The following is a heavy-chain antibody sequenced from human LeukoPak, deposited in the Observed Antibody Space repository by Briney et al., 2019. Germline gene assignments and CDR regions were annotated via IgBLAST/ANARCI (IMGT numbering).Heavy chain of an antibody. D-gene: IGHD1-20*01. Sequence: GGSLRLSCAAYGFTFSSFGMHWVRQAPGKGLEWMAVISYDGSDKYYADSVKGRFTISRDYSENTVYLQMNSLRPEDTSVYYCAKDLRYNWNREGQYYMDVWGKGTTVTVSS. CDR1: GFTFSSFG. J-gene: IGHJ6*03. CDR2: ISYDGSDK. V-gene: IGHV3-30*18. CDR3: AKDLRYNWNREGQYYMDV.